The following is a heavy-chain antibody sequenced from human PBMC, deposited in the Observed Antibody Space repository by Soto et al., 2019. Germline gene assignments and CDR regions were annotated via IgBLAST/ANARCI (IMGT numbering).Heavy chain of an antibody. D-gene: IGHD3-22*01. Sequence: PSETLSLTCAVSGGSITRSNWWSWVRQPPGKGLEWIGEINHSGSSNYNPSLKSRVTISVDKSKNQFSLNLSSVTAADTAVYFCARVWSYYESSGPRRYFDYWGPGTLVTVSS. CDR3: ARVWSYYESSGPRRYFDY. CDR1: GGSITRSNW. CDR2: INHSGSS. J-gene: IGHJ4*02. V-gene: IGHV4-4*02.